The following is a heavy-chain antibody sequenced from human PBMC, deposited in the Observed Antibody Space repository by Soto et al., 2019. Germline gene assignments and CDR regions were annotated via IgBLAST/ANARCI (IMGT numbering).Heavy chain of an antibody. CDR1: GFTFSSYG. D-gene: IGHD4-4*01. CDR2: ISYDGSNK. J-gene: IGHJ4*02. V-gene: IGHV3-30*18. Sequence: QVQLVESGGGVVQPGRSLRLSCAASGFTFSSYGMHWVRQAPGKGLEWVAVISYDGSNKYYADSVKGRFTISRDNSKNTLYLQMNSLRAEDTAVYYCAKEVTGFYYWGQGTLVTVSS. CDR3: AKEVTGFYY.